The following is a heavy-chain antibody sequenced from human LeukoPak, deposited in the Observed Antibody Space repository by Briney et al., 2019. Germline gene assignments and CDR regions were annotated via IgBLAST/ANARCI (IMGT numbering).Heavy chain of an antibody. CDR3: TSTGYSGHDPLHY. J-gene: IGHJ4*02. V-gene: IGHV1-18*01. CDR2: ISAYNGNT. Sequence: ASVTVSFKASGYTFTSYGISWVRQAPGQGLEWMGWISAYNGNTKYAQTLQGRVTMTTDTSTSTAYMELRSLRSDDTAVYYCTSTGYSGHDPLHYWGRGTLVTVSS. CDR1: GYTFTSYG. D-gene: IGHD5-12*01.